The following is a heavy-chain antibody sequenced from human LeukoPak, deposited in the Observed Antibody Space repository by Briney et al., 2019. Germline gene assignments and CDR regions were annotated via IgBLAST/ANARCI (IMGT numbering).Heavy chain of an antibody. J-gene: IGHJ4*02. CDR3: AKDPYSNNRGYYFDY. V-gene: IGHV3-74*01. CDR1: GFTFSRNW. Sequence: GGSLRLSCAASGFTFSRNWMDWVRQAPGKGLVWVSRINSDGSITNYAASVKGRFTTSKDNAKNPLYLQMNSLRPEDTAVYYFAKDPYSNNRGYYFDYWGQGTLVTVSS. D-gene: IGHD4-11*01. CDR2: INSDGSIT.